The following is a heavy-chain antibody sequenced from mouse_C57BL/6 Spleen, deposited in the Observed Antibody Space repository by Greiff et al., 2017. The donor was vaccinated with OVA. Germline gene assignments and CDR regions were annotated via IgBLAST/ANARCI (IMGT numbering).Heavy chain of an antibody. V-gene: IGHV1-55*01. CDR2: IYPGSGST. J-gene: IGHJ2*01. CDR3: AIEYNVLIFDY. Sequence: QVQLQQSGAELVKPGASVKMSCKASGYTFTSYWINWVKQRPGQGLEWIGDIYPGSGSTNYNEKFKSKATLTADTSSSTAYMQLSSLTSEDSAVYYSAIEYNVLIFDYWGQGTTLTVSS. CDR1: GYTFTSYW. D-gene: IGHD1-1*01.